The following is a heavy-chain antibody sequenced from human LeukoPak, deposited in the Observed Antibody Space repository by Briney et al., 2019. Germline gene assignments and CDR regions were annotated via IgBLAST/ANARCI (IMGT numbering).Heavy chain of an antibody. Sequence: GGSLRLSCAASGFTFSSYAMSWVRQAPGKGLEWVSAISGSGSSTYYADSVKGRFTISRDNSKNTLYLQMNSLRAEDTAVYYCAKGPRYCSSTSCYFFDYWGQGTLVTVSS. J-gene: IGHJ4*02. CDR2: ISGSGSST. D-gene: IGHD2-2*01. V-gene: IGHV3-23*01. CDR1: GFTFSSYA. CDR3: AKGPRYCSSTSCYFFDY.